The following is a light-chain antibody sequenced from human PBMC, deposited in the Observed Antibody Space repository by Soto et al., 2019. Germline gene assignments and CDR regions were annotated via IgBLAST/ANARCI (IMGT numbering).Light chain of an antibody. CDR1: HSIANS. J-gene: IGKJ1*01. V-gene: IGKV1-5*01. CDR3: QQYNSYPWT. CDR2: DAS. Sequence: DVQLTQSSSSLSASVGDRVIITCQASHSIANSLNWFQQKPGKAPKLLIYDASSLESGVPSRFSGSGSGTEFTLTISSLQPDDFATYYCQQYNSYPWTFGQGTKVDIK.